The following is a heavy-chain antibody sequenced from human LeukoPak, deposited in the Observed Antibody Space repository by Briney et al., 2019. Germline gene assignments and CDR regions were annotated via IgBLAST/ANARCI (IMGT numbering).Heavy chain of an antibody. CDR2: IYHGGNT. Sequence: SQTLSLTCTVSGGSISRGDYYWSWIRQPPGKDLEWIGYIYHGGNTYYNPSLKSRVTISVDTSKNQFSLKLSSVTAADTAVYYCARGRKYSSYDYGRIAFDIWGQGTMVTVSS. D-gene: IGHD5-12*01. CDR3: ARGRKYSSYDYGRIAFDI. J-gene: IGHJ3*02. V-gene: IGHV4-30-2*01. CDR1: GGSISRGDYY.